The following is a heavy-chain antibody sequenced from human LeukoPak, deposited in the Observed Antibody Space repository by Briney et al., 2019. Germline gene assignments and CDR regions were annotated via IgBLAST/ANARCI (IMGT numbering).Heavy chain of an antibody. CDR3: ARHILWFGEFDIAFDI. V-gene: IGHV4-34*01. D-gene: IGHD3-10*01. CDR2: IKHDGST. J-gene: IGHJ3*02. Sequence: PSETLSLTCAVYGGSFSGDFWSWIRQPPGKGLEWIGEIKHDGSTTYNPSLESRVTMSVDTSKNQFSLKLSSVTAADTAVYYCARHILWFGEFDIAFDIWGQGTMVTVSS. CDR1: GGSFSGDF.